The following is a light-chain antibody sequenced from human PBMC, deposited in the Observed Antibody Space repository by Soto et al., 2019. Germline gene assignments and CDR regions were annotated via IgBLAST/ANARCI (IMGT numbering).Light chain of an antibody. J-gene: IGKJ2*01. Sequence: DVVMTQSPLSLPVTLGQPASISCRSSHSLVYSDGNAYLNWFQQRPGQSPRRLIYKVSYRDSGVPDRFGGSGSGTDFTLRINRVEAGDVGVYYCLQGPHWPPYPFGQGTKLEI. CDR2: KVS. V-gene: IGKV2-30*01. CDR3: LQGPHWPPYP. CDR1: HSLVYSDGNAY.